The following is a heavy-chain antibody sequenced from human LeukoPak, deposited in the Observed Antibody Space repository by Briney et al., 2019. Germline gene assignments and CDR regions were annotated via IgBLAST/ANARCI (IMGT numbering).Heavy chain of an antibody. Sequence: GGSLRLSCAASGFTFDDYAMHWVRQAPGKGLEWVSGISWNSGSIGYADSVKGRFTISRDNSKNTLYLQMNSLRAEDTAVYYCARQYSSSWYEIYYFDYWGQGTLVTVSS. V-gene: IGHV3-9*01. CDR2: ISWNSGSI. CDR1: GFTFDDYA. D-gene: IGHD6-13*01. CDR3: ARQYSSSWYEIYYFDY. J-gene: IGHJ4*02.